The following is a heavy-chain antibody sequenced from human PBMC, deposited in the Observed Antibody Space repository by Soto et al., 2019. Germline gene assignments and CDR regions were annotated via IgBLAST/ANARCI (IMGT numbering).Heavy chain of an antibody. J-gene: IGHJ4*02. CDR3: ARSWGGGDYSH. D-gene: IGHD4-17*01. CDR1: GDSLNSGAYY. CDR2: IYHTVST. Sequence: QVQRLESGPGLVKPSETLTLTCNVSGDSLNSGAYYWTWIRQYPGRGLEWIGHIYHTVSTNYNPSLGSRLTITQDTSKNPFSLTLKPVNAEDTGVYSCARSWGGGDYSHWGQGTLVTVSS. V-gene: IGHV4-61*03.